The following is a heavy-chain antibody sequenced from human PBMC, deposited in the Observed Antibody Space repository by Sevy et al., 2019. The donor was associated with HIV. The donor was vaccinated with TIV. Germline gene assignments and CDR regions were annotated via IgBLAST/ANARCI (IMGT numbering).Heavy chain of an antibody. V-gene: IGHV3-7*03. CDR1: GFSFSDYY. Sequence: GGSLRLSCAVSGFSFSDYYMSWIRQAPGKGLEWVATIKKDGTEKYYVDSVRGRFTMSRDNAKNSLYLQMNSLRVEDTALYYCARDCSSTTCLWGLDFWGQGTTVTVSS. CDR2: IKKDGTEK. CDR3: ARDCSSTTCLWGLDF. J-gene: IGHJ6*02. D-gene: IGHD2-2*01.